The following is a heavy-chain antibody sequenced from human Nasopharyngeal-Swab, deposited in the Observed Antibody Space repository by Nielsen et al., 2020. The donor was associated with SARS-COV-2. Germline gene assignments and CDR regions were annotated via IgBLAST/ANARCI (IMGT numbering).Heavy chain of an antibody. CDR1: GGTFSSYS. V-gene: IGHV1-69*13. Sequence: SVKISCKASGGTFSSYSISWVRQAPGQALEWMGVILPSFGTATYAQKFQGRVTITADESTSTAYMELSSLRSEDTAVYYCARDYDYVWGSYPDYYYGMDVWGQGTTVTVSS. D-gene: IGHD3-16*01. CDR3: ARDYDYVWGSYPDYYYGMDV. J-gene: IGHJ6*02. CDR2: ILPSFGTA.